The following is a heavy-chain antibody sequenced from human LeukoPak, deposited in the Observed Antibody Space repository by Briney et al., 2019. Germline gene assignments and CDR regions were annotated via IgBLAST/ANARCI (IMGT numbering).Heavy chain of an antibody. Sequence: SETLSLTCTVSGGSISSYYWNWIRQPPGKGLEWIGYIYYSGSTNYNPSLKSRVTISVDTSKNQFSPKLSSVTAADTAVYYCARVRAVVDYYDSSGYYASPGGPKYYFDYWGQGTLVTVSS. CDR3: ARVRAVVDYYDSSGYYASPGGPKYYFDY. D-gene: IGHD3-22*01. J-gene: IGHJ4*02. V-gene: IGHV4-59*01. CDR2: IYYSGST. CDR1: GGSISSYY.